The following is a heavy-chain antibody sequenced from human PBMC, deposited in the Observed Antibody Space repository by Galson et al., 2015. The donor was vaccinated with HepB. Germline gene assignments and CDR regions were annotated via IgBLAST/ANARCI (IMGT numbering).Heavy chain of an antibody. CDR1: GSSLTTSGVS. Sequence: PALVKPTQTLTLTCTFSGSSLTTSGVSVGWIRQPPGKALEWLALIYWDDDKHYSPSLESRLTVTKDTSKNQVVLTMTNMDPVGTATYYCAHKGWLVSSPFDPWGQGTLVTVSS. CDR3: AHKGWLVSSPFDP. V-gene: IGHV2-5*02. D-gene: IGHD6-19*01. CDR2: IYWDDDK. J-gene: IGHJ5*02.